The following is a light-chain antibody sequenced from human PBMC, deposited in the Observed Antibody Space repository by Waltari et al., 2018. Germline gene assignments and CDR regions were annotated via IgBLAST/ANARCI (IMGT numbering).Light chain of an antibody. CDR1: QDISNY. Sequence: DIQMTQSPSSLSASAGHRVTLTCQASQDISNYLNCYQQKPGNAPKLLIYDASNLETGVPSRFSGSGSGTDFTFTISSLQPEDNATYYCQQYDNLPFTFGGGTKVEIK. CDR2: DAS. CDR3: QQYDNLPFT. V-gene: IGKV1-33*01. J-gene: IGKJ4*01.